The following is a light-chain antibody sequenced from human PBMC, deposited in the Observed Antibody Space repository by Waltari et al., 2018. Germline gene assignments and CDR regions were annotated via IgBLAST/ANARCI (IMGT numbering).Light chain of an antibody. CDR3: QSADNTGDYVL. CDR1: ALAKQF. CDR2: RDT. Sequence: SSELTQPPSVSVSPGQTATIACSADALAKQFVYWYQQKPGQAPVLVMFRDTERPSGIPGRFSGYGSGKTVTLTISGVQAEDEADYYCQSADNTGDYVLFGGGTKLTVL. V-gene: IGLV3-25*03. J-gene: IGLJ3*02.